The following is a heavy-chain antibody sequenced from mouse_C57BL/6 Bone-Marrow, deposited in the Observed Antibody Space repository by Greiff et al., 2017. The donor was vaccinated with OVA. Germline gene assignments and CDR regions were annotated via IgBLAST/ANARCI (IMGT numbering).Heavy chain of an antibody. V-gene: IGHV10-1*01. Sequence: EVKVVESGGGLVQPKGSLKLSCAASGFSFNTYAMNWVRQAPGKGLEWVARIRSKSNNYATYYADSVKDRFTISRDDSESMLYLQMNNLKTEDTAVYYCVRGLRRSYWGQGTLVTVSA. J-gene: IGHJ3*01. D-gene: IGHD2-4*01. CDR3: VRGLRRSY. CDR1: GFSFNTYA. CDR2: IRSKSNNYAT.